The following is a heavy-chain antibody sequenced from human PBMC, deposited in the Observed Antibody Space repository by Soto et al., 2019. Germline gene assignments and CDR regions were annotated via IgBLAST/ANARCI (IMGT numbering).Heavy chain of an antibody. V-gene: IGHV1-46*03. D-gene: IGHD3-10*01. CDR2: INPSGGST. Sequence: QVQLVQSGAEVKKPGASVKVSCKASGYTFTSYYMHWVRQAPGQGLEWMGIINPSGGSTSYAQKFQGRVTMTRDTSTSTVYMELSRLRSEDTAVYYCARDGAYGSGSGYFDYWGQGTLVTVSS. J-gene: IGHJ4*02. CDR1: GYTFTSYY. CDR3: ARDGAYGSGSGYFDY.